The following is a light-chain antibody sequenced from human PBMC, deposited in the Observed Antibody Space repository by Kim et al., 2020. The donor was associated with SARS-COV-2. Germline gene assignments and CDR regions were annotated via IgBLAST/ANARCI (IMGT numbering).Light chain of an antibody. CDR3: AAWDDTLIGWV. CDR2: SND. CDR1: SSNIGANT. V-gene: IGLV1-44*01. J-gene: IGLJ3*02. Sequence: GQRITISCAGSSSNIGANTVNWYQQISGTAPKLLISSNDQRPSGVPDRFSGSKSGTSASLAISGLHSDDEADYYCAAWDDTLIGWVFGGGTQLTVL.